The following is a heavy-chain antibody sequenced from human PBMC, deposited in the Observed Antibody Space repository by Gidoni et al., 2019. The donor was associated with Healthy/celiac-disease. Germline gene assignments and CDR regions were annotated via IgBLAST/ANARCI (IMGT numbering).Heavy chain of an antibody. CDR1: GFTFSSDD. V-gene: IGHV3-23*01. D-gene: IGHD1-26*01. CDR2: ISGSGGST. Sequence: EVQLLESGGGLVQPGGSLSLPCAASGFTFSSDDSSWVRQAPGKGLEWVSAISGSGGSTNYADAVKGRFTISRDNSKNTLYLQMNSLRAEDAAVYYCAKDTVGALGGWGQGTLVTVSS. CDR3: AKDTVGALGG. J-gene: IGHJ4*02.